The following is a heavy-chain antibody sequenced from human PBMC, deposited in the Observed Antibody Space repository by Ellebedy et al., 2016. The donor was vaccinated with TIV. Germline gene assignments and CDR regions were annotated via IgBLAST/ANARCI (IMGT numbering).Heavy chain of an antibody. Sequence: GSLRLXXAVSGGSITTGTYWRWVRQPPGAGLEWIGEISHSGDTKYNPSLKTRVTISIDKSKYQFSLRLNSVTAADTAVYYCARSSGYFSLDYWGQGTLVTVSS. J-gene: IGHJ4*02. CDR1: GGSITTGTY. CDR3: ARSSGYFSLDY. D-gene: IGHD3-22*01. V-gene: IGHV4-4*02. CDR2: ISHSGDT.